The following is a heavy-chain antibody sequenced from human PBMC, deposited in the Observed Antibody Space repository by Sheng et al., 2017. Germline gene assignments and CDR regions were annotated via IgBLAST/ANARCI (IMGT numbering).Heavy chain of an antibody. D-gene: IGHD2-21*01. CDR1: GFTFSDHY. V-gene: IGHV3-72*01. J-gene: IGHJ4*02. Sequence: EVQLVESGGGLVQPGGSLRLSCAASGFTFSDHYMDWVRQAPGKGLEWVGRTRNKANSYTTEYAASVKGRFTISRDDSKNSLSLQMNSLRAEDTAVYYCGRDRAYCGGDCYNYWGQGTLVTVSS. CDR2: TRNKANSYTT. CDR3: GRDRAYCGGDCYNY.